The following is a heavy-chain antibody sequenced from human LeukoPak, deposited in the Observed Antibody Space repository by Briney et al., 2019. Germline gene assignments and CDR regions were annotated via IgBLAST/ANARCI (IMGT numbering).Heavy chain of an antibody. J-gene: IGHJ3*02. D-gene: IGHD6-19*01. Sequence: QPGGSLRLSCAASGFTFTSYAMSWVRQAPGKGLEWVSAITGSGDTTYYAASVKGRFTIPRDNSKNTLYLQMSSLRAEDTAIYYCAKERDSRDWYKDAFDIWGQGTMVTVSS. CDR2: ITGSGDTT. CDR3: AKERDSRDWYKDAFDI. CDR1: GFTFTSYA. V-gene: IGHV3-23*01.